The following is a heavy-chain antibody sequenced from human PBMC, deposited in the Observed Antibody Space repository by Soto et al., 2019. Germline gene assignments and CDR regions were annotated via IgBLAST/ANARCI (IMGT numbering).Heavy chain of an antibody. V-gene: IGHV1-3*01. CDR2: INAGNGNT. J-gene: IGHJ4*02. CDR3: ARESARDYYFDY. Sequence: ASVKVSCKASGYTFTSYAMHWVRQAPGQRLEWMGWINAGNGNTKYSQKFQGRVTITRDTSASTAYMELSSLRSEDTAVYYCARESARDYYFDYWGQGTLVTVYS. D-gene: IGHD2-21*02. CDR1: GYTFTSYA.